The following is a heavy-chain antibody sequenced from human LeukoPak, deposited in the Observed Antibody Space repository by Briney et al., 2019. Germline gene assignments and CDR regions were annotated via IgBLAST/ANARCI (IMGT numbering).Heavy chain of an antibody. Sequence: AGGSLRLSCAASGFSFRSYGMHWVRQAPDKGLEWVAVISYDGSNKYYADSVKGRFTISRDNSKNTVYLQMNSLRVEDTAVYYCARGGLTMVTLHDYWGQGTLVTVSS. D-gene: IGHD4/OR15-4a*01. V-gene: IGHV3-33*01. CDR3: ARGGLTMVTLHDY. J-gene: IGHJ4*02. CDR1: GFSFRSYG. CDR2: ISYDGSNK.